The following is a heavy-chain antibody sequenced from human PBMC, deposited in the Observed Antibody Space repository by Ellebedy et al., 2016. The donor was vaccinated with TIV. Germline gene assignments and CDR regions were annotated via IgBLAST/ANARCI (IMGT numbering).Heavy chain of an antibody. CDR2: ISSDSTTI. CDR3: RTGASEQHPIDN. J-gene: IGHJ4*02. D-gene: IGHD1-1*01. Sequence: GGSLRLSXAASGFTFSSYSMNWVRQAPGKGLEWVSYISSDSTTIYYADSVKGRFAISRDNAKNSLYLQMNSLRAEDTAVYYCRTGASEQHPIDNWGQGTLVTVSS. CDR1: GFTFSSYS. V-gene: IGHV3-48*04.